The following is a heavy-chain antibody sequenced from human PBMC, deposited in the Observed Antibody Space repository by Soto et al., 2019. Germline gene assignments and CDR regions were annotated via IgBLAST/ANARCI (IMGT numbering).Heavy chain of an antibody. CDR2: ISYDGSNK. V-gene: IGHV3-30*18. Sequence: VQLLESGGGLVQPGGSLRLSCAVSGFTFSSYGMHWVRQAPGKGLEWVAVISYDGSNKYYADSVKGRFTISRDNSKNTLYLPMNSLRAEDAAVYYCANMALAAAGTFTSPYYYYGMDVWGQGTTVTVSS. CDR1: GFTFSSYG. CDR3: ANMALAAAGTFTSPYYYYGMDV. J-gene: IGHJ6*02. D-gene: IGHD6-13*01.